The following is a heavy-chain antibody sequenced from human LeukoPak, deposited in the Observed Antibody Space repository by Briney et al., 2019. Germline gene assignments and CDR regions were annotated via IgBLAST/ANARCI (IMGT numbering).Heavy chain of an antibody. CDR2: INPNSGDT. CDR3: ARGRSGIPIFWLYYYYMDV. CDR1: RYTFTGYY. V-gene: IGHV1-2*02. J-gene: IGHJ6*03. D-gene: IGHD3-9*01. Sequence: ASVKVSCKASRYTFTGYYMHWVRQAPGQGVEWMGWINPNSGDTNYAQKFQGRVTMTRDTSISTAYMELSRLRSDDTAVYYCARGRSGIPIFWLYYYYMDVWGKGTTVTISS.